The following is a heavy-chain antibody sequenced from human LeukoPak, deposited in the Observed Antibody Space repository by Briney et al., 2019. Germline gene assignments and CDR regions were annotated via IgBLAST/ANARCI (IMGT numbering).Heavy chain of an antibody. Sequence: PGGSLRLSCAASGFTVSSNYMSWVRQAPGKGLEWVGRIKSKTDGGTTDYAAPVKGRFTISRDDSKNTLFLQMNSLKTEDTAVYYCTTGFYYDSSGYFYWGQGTLVTVSS. CDR1: GFTVSSNY. J-gene: IGHJ4*02. V-gene: IGHV3-15*01. D-gene: IGHD3-22*01. CDR2: IKSKTDGGTT. CDR3: TTGFYYDSSGYFY.